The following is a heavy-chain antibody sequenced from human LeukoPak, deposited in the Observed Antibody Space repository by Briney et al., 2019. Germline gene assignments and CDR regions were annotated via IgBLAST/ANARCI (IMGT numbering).Heavy chain of an antibody. D-gene: IGHD4-23*01. V-gene: IGHV3-30*04. Sequence: PGRSLRLSCVASGFTFSNYAMHWVRQAPGKGLEWVAVISYGGSNKFYADSVKGRFTISRDNAKNSLYLQMNSLRAEDTAVYYCAKEFGGSDYWGQGTLVTVSS. CDR1: GFTFSNYA. CDR2: ISYGGSNK. J-gene: IGHJ4*02. CDR3: AKEFGGSDY.